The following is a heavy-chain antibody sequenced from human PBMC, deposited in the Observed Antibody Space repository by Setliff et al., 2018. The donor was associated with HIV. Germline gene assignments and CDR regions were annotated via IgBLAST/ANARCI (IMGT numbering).Heavy chain of an antibody. Sequence: PGGSLRLSCAASGFNFSDYYLNWFRLAPGKGLEWISHITNTGSSTNYADSVKGRFTISRDNAKNSLYLQMNSLRVEDTAVHSCAKGEFYWWCLLGSDGIRGQGTLVTVSS. J-gene: IGHJ4*02. D-gene: IGHD2-8*02. CDR1: GFNFSDYY. CDR2: ITNTGSST. CDR3: AKGEFYWWCLLGSDGI. V-gene: IGHV3-11*05.